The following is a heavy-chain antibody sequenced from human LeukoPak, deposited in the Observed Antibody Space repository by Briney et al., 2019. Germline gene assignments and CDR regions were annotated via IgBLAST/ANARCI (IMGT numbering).Heavy chain of an antibody. CDR3: ARGANYCTNGVCSLFY. D-gene: IGHD2-8*01. V-gene: IGHV1-46*01. CDR1: GYTFTSYY. J-gene: IGHJ4*02. Sequence: ASVKVSCKASGYTFTSYYMHWVRQAPGQGLEWMGIINPSGGSTSYAQKFQGRVTMTRGTSTSTVYMELSSLRSEDTAVYYCARGANYCTNGVCSLFYWGQGTLVTVSS. CDR2: INPSGGST.